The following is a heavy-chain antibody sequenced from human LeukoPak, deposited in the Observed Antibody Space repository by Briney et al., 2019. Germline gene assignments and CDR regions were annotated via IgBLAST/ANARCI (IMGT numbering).Heavy chain of an antibody. Sequence: PSETLSLTCTVSGGTISSNSYYWGWVRQPPGKGLEWVGSLFHRGTTYLNPSLKSRVTISFDTSKNQFSLKLNSVAAADTAVYYCARHHPAHLIVPADPAQNWFDPWGQGTLVTVSS. CDR1: GGTISSNSYY. J-gene: IGHJ5*02. CDR2: LFHRGTT. V-gene: IGHV4-39*01. CDR3: ARHHPAHLIVPADPAQNWFDP. D-gene: IGHD2-2*01.